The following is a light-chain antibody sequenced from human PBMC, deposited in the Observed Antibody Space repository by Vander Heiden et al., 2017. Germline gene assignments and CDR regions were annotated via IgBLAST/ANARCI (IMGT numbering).Light chain of an antibody. V-gene: IGLV1-47*01. Sequence: GQRVTISCSGSSSNLGSNYVYWYQQLPGTAHKLLIYRNNQRPSGVPDRLSGSKSGASASLAISGLRSEDEADYYCAAGDDSLSGPGVFGGGTKLTVL. CDR3: AAGDDSLSGPGV. J-gene: IGLJ2*01. CDR1: SSNLGSNY. CDR2: RNN.